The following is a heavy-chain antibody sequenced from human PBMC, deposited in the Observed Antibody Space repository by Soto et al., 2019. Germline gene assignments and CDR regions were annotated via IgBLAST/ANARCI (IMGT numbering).Heavy chain of an antibody. CDR3: ARRTAAGIGYYYYYYGMDV. V-gene: IGHV4-34*01. Sequence: SETLSLTCAVYGGSFSGYYWSWIRQPPGKGLEWIGEINHSGSTNYNPSLKSRVTISVDTSKNQFSLKLSSVTAADTAVYYCARRTAAGIGYYYYYYGMDVWGQGTTVPVSS. J-gene: IGHJ6*02. CDR1: GGSFSGYY. D-gene: IGHD6-13*01. CDR2: INHSGST.